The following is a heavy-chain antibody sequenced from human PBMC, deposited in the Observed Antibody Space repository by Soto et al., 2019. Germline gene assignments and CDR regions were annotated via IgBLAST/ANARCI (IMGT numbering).Heavy chain of an antibody. CDR3: TSDIFRTITTVDF. D-gene: IGHD1-1*01. Sequence: EVQLVESGGGLVEPGRSLRLSCAPSGFNFDDYAMNWVRLAPGKGLEWVYGISANGAFVGYANSVKGRFTISRDSAKNSLFLQRSILRREGTASSYCTSDIFRTITTVDFWGQGTLVTVSS. J-gene: IGHJ4*02. CDR2: ISANGAFV. V-gene: IGHV3-9*01. CDR1: GFNFDDYA.